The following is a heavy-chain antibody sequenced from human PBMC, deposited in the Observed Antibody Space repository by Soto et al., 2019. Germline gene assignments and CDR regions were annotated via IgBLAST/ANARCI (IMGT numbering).Heavy chain of an antibody. CDR2: IIPIFGTA. Sequence: QVQLVQSGAEVKKPGSSVKVSCKASGGTFSSYAISWVRQAPGQGLEWMGGIIPIFGTANYAQKFQGRVTITADESTSQAYMELSGLVSEGTAVYYCARDYLNVGGGAFDIWGQGTMVTVSS. J-gene: IGHJ3*02. V-gene: IGHV1-69*12. CDR3: ARDYLNVGGGAFDI. CDR1: GGTFSSYA. D-gene: IGHD3-16*01.